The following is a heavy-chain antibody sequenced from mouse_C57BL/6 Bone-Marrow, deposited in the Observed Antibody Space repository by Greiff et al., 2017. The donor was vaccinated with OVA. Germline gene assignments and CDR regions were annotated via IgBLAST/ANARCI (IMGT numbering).Heavy chain of an antibody. D-gene: IGHD2-4*01. CDR1: GFTFSSYA. V-gene: IGHV5-4*01. CDR2: ISDGGSYT. CDR3: AREGDYDVRAMDY. Sequence: DVMLVESGGGLVKPGGSLKLSCAASGFTFSSYAMSWVRQTPEKRLEWVATISDGGSYTYYPDNVKGRFTISRDNAKNNLYLQMSHLKSEDTAMYYCAREGDYDVRAMDYWGQGTSVTVSS. J-gene: IGHJ4*01.